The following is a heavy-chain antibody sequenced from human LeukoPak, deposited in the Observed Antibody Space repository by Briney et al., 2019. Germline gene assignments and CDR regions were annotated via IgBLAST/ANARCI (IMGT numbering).Heavy chain of an antibody. D-gene: IGHD1-26*01. CDR2: IRNDGSNK. Sequence: PGGSLRLSCAASGFTFRSYGMHWVRQAPGKGLEWVAFIRNDGSNKYYADSVKGRFTISRDNSKNTLYLQMNSLRAEDTAVYYCAKVVGATRGAFDYWGQGTLVTVSS. J-gene: IGHJ4*02. V-gene: IGHV3-30*02. CDR3: AKVVGATRGAFDY. CDR1: GFTFRSYG.